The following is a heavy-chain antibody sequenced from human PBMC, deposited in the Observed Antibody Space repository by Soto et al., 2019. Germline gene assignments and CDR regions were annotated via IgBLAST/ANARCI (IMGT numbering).Heavy chain of an antibody. J-gene: IGHJ4*02. CDR2: VVHTGTT. V-gene: IGHV4-4*01. CDR3: ARSAGWYAVHS. CDR1: GDSVSSPYY. Sequence: QVQLQESGPGLVKPSGTLSLTCAVSGDSVSSPYYWCWVRQPPGKGLEWIGEVVHTGTTSYNPSLRSRVTVSVDPSNNQFSLDLSSVSAADTAVYCCARSAGWYAVHSWGPGTLVIVSS. D-gene: IGHD6-19*01.